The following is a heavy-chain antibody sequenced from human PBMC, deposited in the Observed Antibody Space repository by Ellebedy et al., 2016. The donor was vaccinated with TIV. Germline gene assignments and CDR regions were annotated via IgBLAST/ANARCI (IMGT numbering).Heavy chain of an antibody. Sequence: PGGSLRLSCVASGFRFSNYWMSWVRQVLGKGLEWVANIKEDGSEKYHVDSVKGRFTISRDDAKNSLYLQMNCLRVEDKAVYYCARDSKWELLGYWGQGTLVNVYS. J-gene: IGHJ4*02. CDR1: GFRFSNYW. CDR2: IKEDGSEK. V-gene: IGHV3-7*01. D-gene: IGHD1-26*01. CDR3: ARDSKWELLGY.